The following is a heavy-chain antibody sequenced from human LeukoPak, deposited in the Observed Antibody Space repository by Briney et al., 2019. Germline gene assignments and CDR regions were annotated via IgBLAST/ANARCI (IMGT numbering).Heavy chain of an antibody. CDR1: GGSISSYY. V-gene: IGHV4-59*01. J-gene: IGHJ6*03. Sequence: SETLSLTCTVSGGSISSYYWSWIRQPPGKGLEWIGYIYYSGSTNYNPSLRSRVTISVDTSKNQFSLKLSSVTAADTAVYYCARHKDYYYSYMDVWGKGTTVTISS. CDR2: IYYSGST. CDR3: ARHKDYYYSYMDV.